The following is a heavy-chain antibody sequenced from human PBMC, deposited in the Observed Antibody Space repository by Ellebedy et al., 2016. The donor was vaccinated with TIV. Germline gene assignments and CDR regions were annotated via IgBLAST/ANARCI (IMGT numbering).Heavy chain of an antibody. CDR1: GFSFSTYW. D-gene: IGHD2-15*01. V-gene: IGHV3-7*01. CDR3: TVVAGDY. Sequence: GGSLRLXCAASGFSFSTYWMTWVRQAPGKGLEWVATIQENGNEKQYVDSLKGRFTISRDNAKNTVYLHMKSLRAEDTAVYYCTVVAGDYWGQGTLVTVSS. CDR2: IQENGNEK. J-gene: IGHJ4*02.